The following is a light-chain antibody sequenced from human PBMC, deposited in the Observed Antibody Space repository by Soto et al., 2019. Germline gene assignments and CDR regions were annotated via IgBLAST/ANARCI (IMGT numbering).Light chain of an antibody. CDR2: GAS. Sequence: IVMTQSPATLSVSRGEIATLSFRASQSISNKVVWYQQKLGQAPRLLIYGASTRATDIPARFSGSGSGTEFTLTISSLQSEDFAEYHCQQYNNWPQTFGQGTKVDIK. J-gene: IGKJ1*01. V-gene: IGKV3-15*01. CDR3: QQYNNWPQT. CDR1: QSISNK.